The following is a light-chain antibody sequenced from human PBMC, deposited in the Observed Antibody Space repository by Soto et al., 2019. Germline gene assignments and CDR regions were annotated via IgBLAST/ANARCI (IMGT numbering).Light chain of an antibody. Sequence: EIVLTQSPATLSLSPGERATLSCRASQSVSSYLAWYQQKPGQAPRLLIYDASNRATGIPARFSGSGSRTDFTLTISSIKPEDFAVYYCQQRSNWQGLTFGGGTKVEIK. CDR1: QSVSSY. V-gene: IGKV3-11*01. CDR3: QQRSNWQGLT. J-gene: IGKJ4*01. CDR2: DAS.